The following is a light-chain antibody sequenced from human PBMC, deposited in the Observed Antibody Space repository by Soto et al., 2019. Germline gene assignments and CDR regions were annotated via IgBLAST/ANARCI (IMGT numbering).Light chain of an antibody. CDR1: QSVSSN. CDR2: GAS. J-gene: IGKJ4*01. Sequence: EIVMTQSPATLSVSPGERATLSCRASQSVSSNLAWYQQKPGQAPRLLIYGASTRATGIPARFSGSGSGTEFTLTISSLQSEDFAVYYCQQYNNLPLTFGGGTKVEIE. CDR3: QQYNNLPLT. V-gene: IGKV3-15*01.